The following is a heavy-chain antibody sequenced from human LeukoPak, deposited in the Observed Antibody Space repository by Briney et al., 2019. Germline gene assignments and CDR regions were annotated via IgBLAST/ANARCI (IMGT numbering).Heavy chain of an antibody. CDR2: TRALTDNT. Sequence: RSGGSLRLSCAASGFTFSTFAMSWVRQAPGQGLEWVSDTRALTDNTFYADSVKGRFTISRDNSKNTLFLQMNSLRAEDTAVYYCARDRYSSSWYRPHYYYYGMDVWGQGTTVTVSS. J-gene: IGHJ6*02. D-gene: IGHD6-13*01. CDR3: ARDRYSSSWYRPHYYYYGMDV. CDR1: GFTFSTFA. V-gene: IGHV3-23*01.